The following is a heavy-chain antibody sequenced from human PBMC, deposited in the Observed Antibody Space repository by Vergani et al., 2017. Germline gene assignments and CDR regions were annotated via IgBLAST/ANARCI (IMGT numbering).Heavy chain of an antibody. J-gene: IGHJ3*02. CDR2: IWYDGSNK. Sequence: QVQLVESGGGVVQPGRSLRLSCAASGFTFSSYGMHWVRQAPGKGLEWVAVIWYDGSNKYYADSVKGRFTISRDNSKSTLYLQMNSRGAEDTAVYYCARDRAPSHAFDIWGQGTMVTVSS. V-gene: IGHV3-33*01. CDR3: ARDRAPSHAFDI. CDR1: GFTFSSYG.